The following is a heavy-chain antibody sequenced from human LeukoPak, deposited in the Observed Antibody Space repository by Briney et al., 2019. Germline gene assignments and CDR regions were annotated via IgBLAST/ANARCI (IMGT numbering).Heavy chain of an antibody. J-gene: IGHJ3*02. Sequence: PSQTLSLTCAVSGGSISSGGYPWSWIRQPPGKGLEWIGYIYHSGSTYYNPSLKSRVTISVDRSKNQFSLKLSSVTAADTAVYYCARATDDRDRRGAFDIWGQGTMVTVSS. D-gene: IGHD3-10*01. CDR2: IYHSGST. V-gene: IGHV4-30-2*01. CDR3: ARATDDRDRRGAFDI. CDR1: GGSISSGGYP.